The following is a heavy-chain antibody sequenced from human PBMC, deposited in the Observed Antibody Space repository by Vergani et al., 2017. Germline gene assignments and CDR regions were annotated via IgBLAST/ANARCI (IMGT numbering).Heavy chain of an antibody. V-gene: IGHV4-61*02. CDR2: MFHTGEA. J-gene: IGHJ5*01. CDR3: GVIMVRSPRPDNWFDS. Sequence: QVQLQESGPGLVRPSQTLSLTCTVSGGSISSGSYYWSWFRQPAGKGLEWIGGMFHTGEASNSPSLQSRVAFSMDTSKNQFSLQLTSVTAADTAVYFCGVIMVRSPRPDNWFDSWGRGTLVTVSS. D-gene: IGHD3-10*01. CDR1: GGSISSGSYY.